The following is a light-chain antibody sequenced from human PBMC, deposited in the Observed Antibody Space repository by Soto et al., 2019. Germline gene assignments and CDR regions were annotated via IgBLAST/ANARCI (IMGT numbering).Light chain of an antibody. CDR3: QQYGSSPPT. CDR1: QSVSSSY. J-gene: IGKJ5*01. CDR2: GAS. V-gene: IGKV3-20*01. Sequence: DRATLSCRASQSVSSSYLAWYQQKPGQAPRLLIYGASSRATGIPDRFSGSGSGTDFTLTISRLEPEDFAVYYCQQYGSSPPTFGQGTRLEIK.